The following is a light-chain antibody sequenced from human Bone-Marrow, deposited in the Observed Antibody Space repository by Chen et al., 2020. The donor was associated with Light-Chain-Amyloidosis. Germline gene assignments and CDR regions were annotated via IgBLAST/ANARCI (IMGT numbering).Light chain of an antibody. V-gene: IGKV3-20*01. Sequence: EIVLTKSPGTLSLSRGEGANLSCRASQTISSNYLTWYQQKFGQAPRLLIYGSSSRATGIPDRFTGSGSGTDFTLTINRLEPEDFAMYYCQQYGTSPLTFGGGTKVEIK. CDR2: GSS. J-gene: IGKJ4*01. CDR1: QTISSNY. CDR3: QQYGTSPLT.